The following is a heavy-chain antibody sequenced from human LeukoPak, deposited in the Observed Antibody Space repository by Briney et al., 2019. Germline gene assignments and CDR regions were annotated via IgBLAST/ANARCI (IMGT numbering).Heavy chain of an antibody. J-gene: IGHJ4*02. CDR3: ARVAKGSFDY. CDR2: IYHSGST. Sequence: SETLSLTCTVSGYSISSGYYWGWIRRPPGKGLEWIGSIYHSGSTYYNPSLKSRVTISVDTSKNQFSLKLSSVTAADTAVYYCARVAKGSFDYWGQGTLVTVSS. D-gene: IGHD2-21*01. CDR1: GYSISSGYY. V-gene: IGHV4-38-2*02.